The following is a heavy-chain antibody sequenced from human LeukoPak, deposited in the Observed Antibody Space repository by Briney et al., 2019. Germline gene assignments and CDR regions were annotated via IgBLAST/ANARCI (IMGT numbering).Heavy chain of an antibody. CDR1: GGSFSSGGYY. J-gene: IGHJ5*02. Sequence: PSQTLSLTCTVSGGSFSSGGYYWSWIREHPGKGLEWIVYIYYSGSTNYNPSLKSRVTISVDTSKNQFSLKLSSVTAADTAVYYCARSGYQLLTWLNWFDPWGQGTLVTVSS. V-gene: IGHV4-31*03. D-gene: IGHD2-2*01. CDR2: IYYSGST. CDR3: ARSGYQLLTWLNWFDP.